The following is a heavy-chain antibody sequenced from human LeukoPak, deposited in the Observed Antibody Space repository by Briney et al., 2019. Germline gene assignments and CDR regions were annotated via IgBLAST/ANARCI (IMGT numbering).Heavy chain of an antibody. D-gene: IGHD1-14*01. J-gene: IGHJ6*02. Sequence: PSETLSLTCTVSGGSISSSSYYWGWIRQPPGKGLEWIGSIYYSGSTYYNPSLKSRVTISVDTSKNQFSLKLSSVTAADTAVYYCARRPLGRNLYGMDVWGQGTTVTVSS. CDR3: ARRPLGRNLYGMDV. V-gene: IGHV4-39*07. CDR2: IYYSGST. CDR1: GGSISSSSYY.